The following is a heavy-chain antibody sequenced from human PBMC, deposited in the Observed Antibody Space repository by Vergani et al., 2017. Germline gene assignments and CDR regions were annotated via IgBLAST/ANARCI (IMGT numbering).Heavy chain of an antibody. CDR3: ARVHRYYYDSSGWHFDL. D-gene: IGHD3-22*01. CDR1: GFTFSSYA. V-gene: IGHV3-48*01. Sequence: EVQLLESGGGLVQPGGSLRLSCAASGFTFSSYAMSWVRQAPGKGLEWVSYISSSSSTIYYADSVKGRFTISRDNAKNSLYLQMNSLRAEDTAVYYCARVHRYYYDSSGWHFDLWGRGTLVTVSS. CDR2: ISSSSSTI. J-gene: IGHJ2*01.